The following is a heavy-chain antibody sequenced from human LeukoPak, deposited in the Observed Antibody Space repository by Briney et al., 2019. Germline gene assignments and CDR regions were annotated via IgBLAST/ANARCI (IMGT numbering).Heavy chain of an antibody. Sequence: ASVKVSCKASGYTFTSHGISWVRQAPGQGLEWMGWISAYNGDTKYAQKTQGRVTMTTDASTSTAYMELRSLRSDDTAVYYCARDPSSTSGRFAYLDYWGQGTLVTVSS. D-gene: IGHD6-19*01. V-gene: IGHV1-18*01. CDR1: GYTFTSHG. CDR3: ARDPSSTSGRFAYLDY. CDR2: ISAYNGDT. J-gene: IGHJ4*02.